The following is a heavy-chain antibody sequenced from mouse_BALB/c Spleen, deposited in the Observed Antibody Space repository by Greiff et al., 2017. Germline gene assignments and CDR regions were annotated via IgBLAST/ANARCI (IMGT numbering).Heavy chain of an antibody. V-gene: IGHV1-54*01. CDR1: GYAFTNYL. CDR2: INPGSGGT. D-gene: IGHD1-1*01. CDR3: SRDYYGSIYAMDY. Sequence: QVQLQQSGAELVRPGTSVKVSCKASGYAFTNYLIEWVKQRPGQGLEWIGVINPGSGGTNYNEKFKGKATLTADKSSSTAYMQLSSLTSDDSEVYFCSRDYYGSIYAMDYWGQGTSVTVSA. J-gene: IGHJ4*01.